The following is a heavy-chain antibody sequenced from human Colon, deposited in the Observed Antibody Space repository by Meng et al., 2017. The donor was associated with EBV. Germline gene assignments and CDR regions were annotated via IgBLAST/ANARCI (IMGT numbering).Heavy chain of an antibody. CDR1: GGSISSVYW. J-gene: IGHJ4*02. CDR3: ARGGYYSFDY. Sequence: QGRMQGAGPGLGKPSETLSLTCAVSGGSISSVYWRTWVRQSAGKGLEWIGEIYHSGSTNYNPSLKSRVTISVDKSKNQFSLKLTSVTAADTAVYYCARGGYYSFDYWGQRTLVTVSS. D-gene: IGHD5-18*01. CDR2: IYHSGST. V-gene: IGHV4-4*02.